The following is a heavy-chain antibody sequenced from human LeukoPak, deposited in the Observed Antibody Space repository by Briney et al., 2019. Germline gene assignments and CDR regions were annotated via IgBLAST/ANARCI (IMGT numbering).Heavy chain of an antibody. J-gene: IGHJ5*02. CDR3: ARAPEGGSSSSLGTWFDP. V-gene: IGHV4-61*02. D-gene: IGHD6-6*01. CDR1: GGSISSGSYY. CDR2: IYTSGST. Sequence: SETLSLTCTASGGSISSGSYYWSWIRQPAGQELEWIGRIYTSGSTNYNPSLKSRVTISVDTAKNQFSQMLSPVTAADTAEYYCARAPEGGSSSSLGTWFDPWGQGTLVTVSS.